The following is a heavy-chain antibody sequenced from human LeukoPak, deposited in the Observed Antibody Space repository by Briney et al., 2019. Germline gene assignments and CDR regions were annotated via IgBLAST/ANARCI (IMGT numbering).Heavy chain of an antibody. V-gene: IGHV1-69*05. D-gene: IGHD1-1*01. J-gene: IGHJ4*02. Sequence: GASVKVSCKASGGTFSSYAISWVRQAPGQGLEWMGGIIPIFGTASYAQKFQGRVTITTDESTSTAYMELSSLRSEDTAVYYCARESSGGLESYFDYWGQGTLVTVSS. CDR1: GGTFSSYA. CDR2: IIPIFGTA. CDR3: ARESSGGLESYFDY.